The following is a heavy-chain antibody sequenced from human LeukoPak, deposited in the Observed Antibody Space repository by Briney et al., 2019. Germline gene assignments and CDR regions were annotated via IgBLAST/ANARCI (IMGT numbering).Heavy chain of an antibody. D-gene: IGHD3-22*01. Sequence: SETLSLTCTVSGYSISSGYYWGWIRQPPGKGLEWIGSIYYSGSTYYNPSLKSRVTISADTSKSQFSLKVYSVTAADTAVYYCAREEVVIPFDYWGHGTLVTVSS. CDR3: AREEVVIPFDY. J-gene: IGHJ4*01. V-gene: IGHV4-38-2*02. CDR2: IYYSGST. CDR1: GYSISSGYY.